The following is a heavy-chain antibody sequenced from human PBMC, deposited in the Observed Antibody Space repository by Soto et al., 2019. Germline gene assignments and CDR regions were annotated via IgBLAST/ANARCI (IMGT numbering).Heavy chain of an antibody. Sequence: QVQLVQSGAEVKKPGSSVKVSCKASGCTFSSYTISWVRQAPGQGLEWMGRIIPILGIANYAQKFQGRVTITADKSTSTAYMELSSLRSEDTAVYYCARGEGATLVVDYWGQGTLVTVSS. V-gene: IGHV1-69*02. CDR1: GCTFSSYT. D-gene: IGHD1-26*01. J-gene: IGHJ4*02. CDR2: IIPILGIA. CDR3: ARGEGATLVVDY.